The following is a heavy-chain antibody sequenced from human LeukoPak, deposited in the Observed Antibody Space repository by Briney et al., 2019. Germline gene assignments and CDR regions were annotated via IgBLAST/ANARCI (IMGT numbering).Heavy chain of an antibody. CDR1: GFTFSSYS. D-gene: IGHD4-23*01. CDR2: ISSSSSSI. J-gene: IGHJ4*02. V-gene: IGHV3-21*01. CDR3: ARELVTSSY. Sequence: GGSLRLSCAASGFTFSSYSMNWVRQAPGKGLEWVSSISSSSSSIYYADSVKGRFTISRDNAKDSLYLQMNSLRAEDTAVYYCARELVTSSYWGQGTLVTVSS.